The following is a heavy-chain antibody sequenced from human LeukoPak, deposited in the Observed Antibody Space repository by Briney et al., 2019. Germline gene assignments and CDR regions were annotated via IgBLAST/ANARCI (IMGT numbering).Heavy chain of an antibody. J-gene: IGHJ6*02. V-gene: IGHV3-11*04. CDR2: ISSSGSTI. Sequence: GGSLRLSCAASGFTFSDYYMSWIRQAPGKGLEWVAYISSSGSTIYYADSVKGRFTISRDNAKNSVFLQMNSLRVDDTAMYYCRTSAARGGMDAWAQGTTVTVSS. CDR3: RTSAARGGMDA. D-gene: IGHD6-13*01. CDR1: GFTFSDYY.